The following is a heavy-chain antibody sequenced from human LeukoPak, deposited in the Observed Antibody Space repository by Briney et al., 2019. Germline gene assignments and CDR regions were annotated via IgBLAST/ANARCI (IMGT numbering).Heavy chain of an antibody. V-gene: IGHV6-1*01. J-gene: IGHJ3*02. D-gene: IGHD5-18*01. CDR2: TYYRSKWYN. CDR1: GDSVSSNSAA. CDR3: ARVHRRIQLWLDAFDI. Sequence: SQTLSLTCAISGDSVSSNSAAWNWIRQSPSRGLEWLGRTYYRSKWYNDYAVSVKSRITINPDTSKNQFSLQLNSVTPEDTAVYYCARVHRRIQLWLDAFDIWGQGTMVTVSS.